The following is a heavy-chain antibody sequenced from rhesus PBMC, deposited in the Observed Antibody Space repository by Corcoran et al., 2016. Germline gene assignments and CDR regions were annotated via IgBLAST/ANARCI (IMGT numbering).Heavy chain of an antibody. CDR3: ARVGSSWSEWDTVGTEWYFDL. J-gene: IGHJ2*01. CDR1: GYSISSGYY. V-gene: IGHV4S14*01. Sequence: QVQLQESGPGLVKPSETLSLTCAVSGYSISSGYYWGWIRQRPGKGLEWLGSIYGSGGRNYLNPSPKSRGLRSGGPYKNQCSLKLSSGTAADTAVYYVARVGSSWSEWDTVGTEWYFDLWGPGTPITISS. CDR2: IYGSGGRN. D-gene: IGHD5-42*01.